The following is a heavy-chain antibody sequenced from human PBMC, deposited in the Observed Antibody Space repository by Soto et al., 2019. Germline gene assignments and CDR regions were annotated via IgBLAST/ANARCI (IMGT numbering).Heavy chain of an antibody. CDR3: ARDHGVSYYYGMDV. J-gene: IGHJ6*02. D-gene: IGHD3-10*01. CDR2: INPNSGGT. CDR1: GYTFTGYY. V-gene: IGHV1-2*04. Sequence: VASVKVSCKASGYTFTGYYMHWVRQAPGQGLEWMGWINPNSGGTNYAQKFQGWVTMTRDTSISTAYMELSRLRSDDTAVYYCARDHGVSYYYGMDVWGQGTTVTVSS.